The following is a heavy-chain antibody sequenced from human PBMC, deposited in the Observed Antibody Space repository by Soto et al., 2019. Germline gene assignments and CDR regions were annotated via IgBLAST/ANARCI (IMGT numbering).Heavy chain of an antibody. Sequence: QVQLVESGGGVVQPGRSLRLSCAASGFTFSIFGMHWVRQAPGKGLEWAAIIWYDGSNAYYADSMRGRFTISRDNSKNRVYLQMNSLRAADTAVYYCARDKGSSTVVSGISQEGYFDSWGQGTLVTVSS. CDR1: GFTFSIFG. V-gene: IGHV3-33*01. CDR3: ARDKGSSTVVSGISQEGYFDS. CDR2: IWYDGSNA. D-gene: IGHD6-19*01. J-gene: IGHJ4*02.